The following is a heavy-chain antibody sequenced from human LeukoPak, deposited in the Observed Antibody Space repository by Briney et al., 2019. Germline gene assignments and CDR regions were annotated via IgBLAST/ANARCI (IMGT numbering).Heavy chain of an antibody. J-gene: IGHJ6*03. CDR3: AISTSPTDYYYYMDV. CDR2: MNPNSGNT. Sequence: GASVKVSCKASGYTFTSYDINWVRQATGQGLEWMGWMNPNSGNTGYAQKFQGRVTITTDESTSTAYTELSSLRSEDTAVYYCAISTSPTDYYYYMDVWGKGTTVTVSS. D-gene: IGHD2-2*01. CDR1: GYTFTSYD. V-gene: IGHV1-8*01.